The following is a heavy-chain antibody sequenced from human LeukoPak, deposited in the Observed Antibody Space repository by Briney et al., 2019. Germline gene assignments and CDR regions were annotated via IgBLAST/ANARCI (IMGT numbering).Heavy chain of an antibody. CDR2: INPSGGST. CDR1: GYTFTSYY. D-gene: IGHD3-22*01. Sequence: ASVKVSCKASGYTFTSYYMHWVRQAPGQGLEWMGIINPSGGSTSYAQTFQGRVTMTRDTSTSPVYMERSSLRSGDTAGYYWAKWAGGYCRADAFDISGQRTMVTVSS. J-gene: IGHJ3*02. CDR3: AKWAGGYCRADAFDI. V-gene: IGHV1-46*01.